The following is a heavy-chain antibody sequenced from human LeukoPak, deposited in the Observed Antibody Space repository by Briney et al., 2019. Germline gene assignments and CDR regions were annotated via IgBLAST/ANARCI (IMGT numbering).Heavy chain of an antibody. CDR2: INHSGST. CDR3: ARQYSSGWYGRKLFDY. V-gene: IGHV4-34*01. J-gene: IGHJ4*02. D-gene: IGHD6-19*01. Sequence: SETLSLTCAVYGGSFSGYYWSWIRQPPGKGLEWIGEINHSGSTNYNPSLKSRVTISVDTSKNQFSLKLSSVTAADTAVYYCARQYSSGWYGRKLFDYWVQGTLVTVSS. CDR1: GGSFSGYY.